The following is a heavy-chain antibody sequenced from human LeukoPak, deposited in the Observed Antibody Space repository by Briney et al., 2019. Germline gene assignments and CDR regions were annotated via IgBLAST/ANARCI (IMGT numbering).Heavy chain of an antibody. D-gene: IGHD3-10*01. V-gene: IGHV1-69*13. Sequence: SVKVSCKASGGTFSSYAISWVRQAPGQGLEWMGGIIPISGTANYAQKFQGRVTITADESTSTAYMELSSLRSEDTAVYYCARGITMVRGVIPPKGMDVWGQGTTVTVSS. J-gene: IGHJ6*02. CDR2: IIPISGTA. CDR3: ARGITMVRGVIPPKGMDV. CDR1: GGTFSSYA.